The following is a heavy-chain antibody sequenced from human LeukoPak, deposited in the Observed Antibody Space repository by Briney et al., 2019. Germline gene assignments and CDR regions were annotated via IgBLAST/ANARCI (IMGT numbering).Heavy chain of an antibody. CDR1: GGSISSSSYY. Sequence: SETLSLTCTVSGGSISSSSYYWGWIRQPPGKGLEWIGSIYYSGSTYYTPSLKSRVTISVDMSKNQFSLKLSSVTAADTAVYYCARRYGDYAWFDPWGQGTLVTVSS. D-gene: IGHD4-17*01. J-gene: IGHJ5*02. CDR2: IYYSGST. V-gene: IGHV4-39*01. CDR3: ARRYGDYAWFDP.